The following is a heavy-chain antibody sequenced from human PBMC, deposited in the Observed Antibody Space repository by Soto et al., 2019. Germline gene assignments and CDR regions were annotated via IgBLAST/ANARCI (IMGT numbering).Heavy chain of an antibody. J-gene: IGHJ4*02. CDR3: ARQKVSRFYGEVDFFDY. D-gene: IGHD4-17*01. CDR2: MYNTGST. CDR1: GGSISGYY. Sequence: LPETLSLTCTVSGGSISGYYWSWIRQPPGKGLEWIGYMYNTGSTVYNPSVKSRVTISVDTSKNQFSLKLNSVTAADTAVYYCARQKVSRFYGEVDFFDYWGMGTLVTVSS. V-gene: IGHV4-59*01.